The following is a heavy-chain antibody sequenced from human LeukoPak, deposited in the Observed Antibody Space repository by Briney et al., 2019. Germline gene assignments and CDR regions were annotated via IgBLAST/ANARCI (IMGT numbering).Heavy chain of an antibody. D-gene: IGHD3-10*02. J-gene: IGHJ6*04. CDR2: ITSSSSYI. V-gene: IGHV3-21*01. Sequence: GGSLRLSCAASGFTFSSYSMNWVRQAPGKGLEWVSSITSSSSYIYYADSVKGRFTISRDNAKNSLYLQMNSLRAEDTAVYYCAELGITMIGGVWGKGATVTISS. CDR3: AELGITMIGGV. CDR1: GFTFSSYS.